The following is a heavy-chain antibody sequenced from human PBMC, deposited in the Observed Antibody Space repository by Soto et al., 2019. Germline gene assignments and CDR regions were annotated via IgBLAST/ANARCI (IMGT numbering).Heavy chain of an antibody. V-gene: IGHV2-5*02. Sequence: QITLKESGPTLVKPTQTLTLTCTFSGFSLTTNGVGVGWIRQPPGKALEWLALIYWDDVNRFSPSLKRRLAISKDTSKNQVVLTMTNVDPVDTATYYCARRKGDGGNSFDYWGQGTLVTVSS. J-gene: IGHJ4*02. CDR3: ARRKGDGGNSFDY. D-gene: IGHD2-15*01. CDR2: IYWDDVN. CDR1: GFSLTTNGVG.